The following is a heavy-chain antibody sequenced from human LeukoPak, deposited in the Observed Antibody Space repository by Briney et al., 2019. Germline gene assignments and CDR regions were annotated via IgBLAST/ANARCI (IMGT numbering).Heavy chain of an antibody. V-gene: IGHV5-51*01. CDR2: IYPGDSDT. CDR3: ARLSPIAVAGPYLDY. Sequence: GESLKISCKASGYSFTSYWIGWVRQMPGKGLECIGIIYPGDSDTRYSPSFQGQVTISADKSISTAYLQWSSLKASDTAMYYCARLSPIAVAGPYLDYWGQGTLVTVSS. D-gene: IGHD6-19*01. CDR1: GYSFTSYW. J-gene: IGHJ4*02.